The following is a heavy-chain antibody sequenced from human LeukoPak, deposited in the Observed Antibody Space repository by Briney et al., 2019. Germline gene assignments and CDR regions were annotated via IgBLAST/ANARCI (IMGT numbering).Heavy chain of an antibody. J-gene: IGHJ4*02. CDR2: IWYDGSNK. V-gene: IGHV3-33*01. D-gene: IGHD6-19*01. CDR3: ASTSGWYEPIDY. Sequence: PGGSLRRSCAASGFTFSSYGMHWVRQAPGKGLEWVAVIWYDGSNKYYADSVKGRFTISRDNSKNTLYLQMNSLRAENTAVYYCASTSGWYEPIDYWGQGTLVTVSS. CDR1: GFTFSSYG.